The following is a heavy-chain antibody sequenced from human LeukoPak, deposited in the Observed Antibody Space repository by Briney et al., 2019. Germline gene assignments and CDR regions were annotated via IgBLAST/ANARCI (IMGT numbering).Heavy chain of an antibody. CDR2: INPNSGGT. Sequence: ASVKVSCKASGYTFTSYDINWVRQATGQGLEWMGWINPNSGGTNYAQKFQGWVTMTRDTSIGTAYMELSRLRSDDTAVYYCARDGYSYGSEYFQHWGQGTLVTVSS. V-gene: IGHV1-2*04. J-gene: IGHJ1*01. CDR3: ARDGYSYGSEYFQH. CDR1: GYTFTSYD. D-gene: IGHD5-18*01.